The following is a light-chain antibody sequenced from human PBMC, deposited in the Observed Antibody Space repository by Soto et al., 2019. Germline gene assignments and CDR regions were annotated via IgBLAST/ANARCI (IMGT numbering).Light chain of an antibody. Sequence: QSALTQPASVSGSPGQSITISCTGTSSDVGSYNLVSWYQQHPGKAPKLMIYEVSKRPSGVSNRFSGSKSGNTASLTISGLQAEDEADYYSCSHAGSSTFLYVFGTGTKVTVL. CDR2: EVS. CDR1: SSDVGSYNL. V-gene: IGLV2-23*02. J-gene: IGLJ1*01. CDR3: CSHAGSSTFLYV.